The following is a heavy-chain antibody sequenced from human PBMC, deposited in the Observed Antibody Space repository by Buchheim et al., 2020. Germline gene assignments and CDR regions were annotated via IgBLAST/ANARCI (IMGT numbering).Heavy chain of an antibody. D-gene: IGHD2-15*01. V-gene: IGHV3-48*03. CDR2: ISSSGSTI. CDR3: ARDPRYCSGGSCYPDY. CDR1: GFTFSSYE. Sequence: EVQLVESGGGLVQPGGSLRLSCAASGFTFSSYEMNWVRQAPGKGLEWVSYISSSGSTIYYADSVKGRFTISRDNAQNSLYPQMNSLRAEDTAVYYCARDPRYCSGGSCYPDYWGQGTL. J-gene: IGHJ4*02.